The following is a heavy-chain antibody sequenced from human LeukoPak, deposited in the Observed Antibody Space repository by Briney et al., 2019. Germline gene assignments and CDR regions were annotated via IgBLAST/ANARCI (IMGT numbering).Heavy chain of an antibody. CDR3: ALQPGTDFDY. Sequence: GESLKISCKWSGYTFTTYWIGWVRQTPGKGLEWMGIINPSASDTRFSPPSQGQVTISADKSINTAYLQWTSLKASDTAMYYCALQPGTDFDYWGQGTLVSVSS. CDR2: INPSASDT. V-gene: IGHV5-51*01. CDR1: GYTFTTYW. D-gene: IGHD2-2*01. J-gene: IGHJ4*02.